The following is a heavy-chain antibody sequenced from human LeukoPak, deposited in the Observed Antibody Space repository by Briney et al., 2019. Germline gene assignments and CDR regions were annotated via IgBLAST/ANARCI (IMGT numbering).Heavy chain of an antibody. Sequence: GGSLRLSCAASGFTFSSYSMNWVRQAPGKGLEWVSAISGSGGSTYYADSVKGRFTISRDNSKNTLYLQMNSLRAEDTAVYYCASASGLRYYYFDYWGQGTLVTVSS. CDR1: GFTFSSYS. CDR3: ASASGLRYYYFDY. CDR2: ISGSGGST. D-gene: IGHD1-14*01. V-gene: IGHV3-23*01. J-gene: IGHJ4*02.